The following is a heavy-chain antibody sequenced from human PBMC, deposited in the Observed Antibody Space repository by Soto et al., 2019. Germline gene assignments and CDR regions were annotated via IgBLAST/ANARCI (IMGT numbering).Heavy chain of an antibody. J-gene: IGHJ5*02. CDR3: AREISGGGTLNWFDP. V-gene: IGHV1-2*02. D-gene: IGHD2-8*02. Sequence: ASVKVSCKASGDNFSDYDIHLVRQAPGQGLEWLGWVSPKSGGTNYAQKFKGRVTMTRDTSSNTVYMDLSGLKSDDTAVFYCAREISGGGTLNWFDPWGQGSLVTVS. CDR1: GDNFSDYD. CDR2: VSPKSGGT.